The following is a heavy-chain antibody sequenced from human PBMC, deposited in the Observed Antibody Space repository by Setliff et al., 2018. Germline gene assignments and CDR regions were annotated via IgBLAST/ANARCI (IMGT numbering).Heavy chain of an antibody. Sequence: ASVKVSCKASGYTFTSYGISWVRQAPGQGLEWMGWISAYNGSTGYAQKFQGRVTMTRNTSISTAYMELSSLRSEDTAVYYYARVYCSGGSCDKPISDYWGQGTLVTVSS. CDR2: ISAYNGST. CDR3: ARVYCSGGSCDKPISDY. CDR1: GYTFTSYG. D-gene: IGHD2-15*01. V-gene: IGHV1-8*02. J-gene: IGHJ4*02.